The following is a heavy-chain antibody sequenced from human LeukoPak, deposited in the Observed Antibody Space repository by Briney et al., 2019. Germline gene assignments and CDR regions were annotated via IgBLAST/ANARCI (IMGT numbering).Heavy chain of an antibody. CDR2: ITGSAGST. J-gene: IGHJ4*02. Sequence: GGSLRLSCAAPGFAFSNYAMSWVRQAPGKGLEWVSIITGSAGSTYYADSVKGRFTISRDNSKNTLYLQMNSLRAEDTAVYYCAGRGPSGYTYGYYFDYWGQGTPVTVSS. CDR3: AGRGPSGYTYGYYFDY. V-gene: IGHV3-23*01. CDR1: GFAFSNYA. D-gene: IGHD5-18*01.